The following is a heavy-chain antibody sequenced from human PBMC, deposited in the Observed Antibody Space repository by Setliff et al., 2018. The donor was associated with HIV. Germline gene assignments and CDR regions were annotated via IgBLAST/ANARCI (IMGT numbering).Heavy chain of an antibody. CDR3: ARASTALTYYGMDV. CDR1: GYTFTVYY. Sequence: ASVKVSCKASGYTFTVYYLHWLRQAPGQGLEWMGWISAYNGNTNSAQKLQGRVTMTTDTSTDTAYMELRSLRSDDTAVYYCARASTALTYYGMDVWGQGTTVTVSS. J-gene: IGHJ6*02. CDR2: ISAYNGNT. V-gene: IGHV1-18*04.